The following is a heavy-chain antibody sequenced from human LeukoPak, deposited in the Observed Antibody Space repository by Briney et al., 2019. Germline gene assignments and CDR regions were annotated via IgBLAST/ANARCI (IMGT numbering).Heavy chain of an antibody. CDR1: GFPFSSYP. D-gene: IGHD1-1*01. CDR2: ISSGSLTT. CDR3: ARVTGTTSVVMDS. J-gene: IGHJ4*02. Sequence: PGGSLRLSCAASGFPFSSYPMNWVRQAPGKGLEWVSYISSGSLTTYYADSVKGRFAVFRDNDKNSLFLQMDSLGAEDTAVYYCARVTGTTSVVMDSWGQGTLVTVSS. V-gene: IGHV3-48*01.